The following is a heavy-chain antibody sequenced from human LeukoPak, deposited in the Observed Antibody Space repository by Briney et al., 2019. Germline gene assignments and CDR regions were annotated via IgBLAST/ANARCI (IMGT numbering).Heavy chain of an antibody. Sequence: GASVKVSCKASGGTFSSYAISWVRQAPGQGLEWMGGIIPIFGTANYAQKFQGRVTITTDESTSTAYMELSSLRSEDTAVYYCARAISNYTAKVSDAFDIWGQGTMVTVSS. CDR1: GGTFSSYA. CDR2: IIPIFGTA. D-gene: IGHD5-18*01. V-gene: IGHV1-69*05. J-gene: IGHJ3*02. CDR3: ARAISNYTAKVSDAFDI.